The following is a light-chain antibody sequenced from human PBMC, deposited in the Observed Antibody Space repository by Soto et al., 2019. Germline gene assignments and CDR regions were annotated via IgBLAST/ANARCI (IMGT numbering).Light chain of an antibody. CDR3: SSYAGSSNV. Sequence: SYELTQPPSVSVAPGQTARITCGGNNIGSESVHWYQQKPGQAPVLVVYDDSDRPSGIPERFSGSNSGNTATLTISRVEAGDEADYYCSSYAGSSNVFGTGTKLTVL. V-gene: IGLV3-21*02. CDR1: NIGSES. CDR2: DDS. J-gene: IGLJ1*01.